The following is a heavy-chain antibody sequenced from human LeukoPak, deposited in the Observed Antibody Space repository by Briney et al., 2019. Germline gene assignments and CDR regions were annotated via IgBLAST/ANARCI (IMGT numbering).Heavy chain of an antibody. CDR3: ANNHGSGSSWYFDP. Sequence: GGSLRLSCAASGFTFSSYGMHWVRQAPGKGLEWVAFIRYDGSNKYYADSVKGRFTISRDNSKNTLYLQMNSLRAEDTAVYYCANNHGSGSSWYFDPWGQGTLVTVSS. CDR1: GFTFSSYG. CDR2: IRYDGSNK. J-gene: IGHJ5*02. V-gene: IGHV3-30*02. D-gene: IGHD6-13*01.